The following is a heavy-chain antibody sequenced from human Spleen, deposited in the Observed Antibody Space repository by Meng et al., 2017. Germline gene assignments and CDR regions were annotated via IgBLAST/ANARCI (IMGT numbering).Heavy chain of an antibody. CDR2: IHHSGTT. V-gene: IGHV4-39*01. Sequence: QLQLQESGPGLVKPSQTLSLTCTVSDGSISSSSAYHWGWIRIRQPPGKGLEWIGNIHHSGTTYYNPSLKSRVTMSVDTSKNQFSLSLISVTAADTAVYYCVRLPTGFPNWFDPWGQGTLVTVSS. CDR1: DGSISSSSAYH. J-gene: IGHJ5*02. D-gene: IGHD1-1*01. CDR3: VRLPTGFPNWFDP.